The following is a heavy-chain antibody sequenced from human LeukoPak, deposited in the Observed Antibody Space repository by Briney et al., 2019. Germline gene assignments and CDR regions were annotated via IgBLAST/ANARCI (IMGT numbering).Heavy chain of an antibody. CDR3: ARERVIAAAERAFDY. CDR1: GGSISSYY. CDR2: IYYSGST. Sequence: PSETLSLTCTVSGGSISSYYWSWIRQPPGKGLEWIGYIYYSGSTNYNPSLKSRVTISVDTSKNQFSLKLSSVTAADTAVYYCARERVIAAAERAFDYWGQGTLVTVSS. D-gene: IGHD6-13*01. J-gene: IGHJ4*02. V-gene: IGHV4-59*01.